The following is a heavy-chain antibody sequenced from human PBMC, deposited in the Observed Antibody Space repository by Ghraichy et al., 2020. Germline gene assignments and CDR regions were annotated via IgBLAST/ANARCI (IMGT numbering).Heavy chain of an antibody. D-gene: IGHD2-15*01. CDR3: APALGYCSSGTCYPYYYSGMDV. Sequence: GGSLRLSCAASGFTLSNYAMNWVRQAPGKGLEWVSYITSTGTTMYYADSVKGRFTLSRDSAKNSLFLQMNSLRDEDTALYYCAPALGYCSSGTCYPYYYSGMDVWGHGTTVTVSS. J-gene: IGHJ6*02. CDR1: GFTLSNYA. V-gene: IGHV3-48*02. CDR2: ITSTGTTM.